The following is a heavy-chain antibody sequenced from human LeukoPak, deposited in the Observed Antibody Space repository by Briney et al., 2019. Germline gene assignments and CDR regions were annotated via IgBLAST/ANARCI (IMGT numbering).Heavy chain of an antibody. J-gene: IGHJ6*03. Sequence: ASVKVSCMASGGTFSSYAISWVRQAPGQGLEWMGRIIPIFGTANYAQKFQGRVTITTDESTSTAYMELSSLRSEDTAVYYCARGSRPLYLSSSGYYYYYYMDIWGKGTTVTVSS. D-gene: IGHD6-13*01. CDR2: IIPIFGTA. CDR3: ARGSRPLYLSSSGYYYYYYMDI. V-gene: IGHV1-69*05. CDR1: GGTFSSYA.